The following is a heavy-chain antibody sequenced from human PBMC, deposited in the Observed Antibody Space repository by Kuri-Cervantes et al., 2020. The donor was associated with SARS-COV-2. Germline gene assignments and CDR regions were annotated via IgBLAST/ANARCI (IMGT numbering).Heavy chain of an antibody. CDR2: IFSNDEK. CDR3: ARTPPRYNWNDGAAAFDI. J-gene: IGHJ3*02. V-gene: IGHV2-26*01. D-gene: IGHD1-1*01. CDR1: GFSLSNARMG. Sequence: SGPTLVKPTETLTLTCTVSGFSLSNARMGVSWIRQPPGKALEWLAHIFSNDEKSYSTSLKSRLTISKDTSKSQVVLTMTNMDPVDTATYYCARTPPRYNWNDGAAAFDIWGQGTMVTVSS.